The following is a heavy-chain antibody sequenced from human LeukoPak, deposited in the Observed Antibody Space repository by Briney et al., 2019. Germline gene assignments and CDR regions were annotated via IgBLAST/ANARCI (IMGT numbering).Heavy chain of an antibody. V-gene: IGHV3-23*01. CDR2: ISGSGGDT. Sequence: GGSLRLSCAASGFTFSSYVMHWVRQAPGKGLEWVSGISGSGGDTYYADSVKGRFTISRDNSKNRVYLHMNSLRAEDTAVYYCAKESTVTPGNVNWFDPWGQGTLVTVSP. J-gene: IGHJ5*02. D-gene: IGHD4-17*01. CDR3: AKESTVTPGNVNWFDP. CDR1: GFTFSSYV.